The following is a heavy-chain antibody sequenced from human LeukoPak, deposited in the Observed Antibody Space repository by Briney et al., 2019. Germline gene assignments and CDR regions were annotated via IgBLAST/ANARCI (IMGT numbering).Heavy chain of an antibody. V-gene: IGHV3-30*02. CDR3: AKDPYPVGATTLGVDY. D-gene: IGHD1-26*01. CDR2: IRYDGSNK. J-gene: IGHJ4*02. Sequence: GGSLRLSCAASGVTFSSYGMHWVRQAPGKGLEWVAFIRYDGSNKYYADSVKGRFTISRDNSKNTLYLQMNSLRAEDTAVYYCAKDPYPVGATTLGVDYWGQGTLVTVSS. CDR1: GVTFSSYG.